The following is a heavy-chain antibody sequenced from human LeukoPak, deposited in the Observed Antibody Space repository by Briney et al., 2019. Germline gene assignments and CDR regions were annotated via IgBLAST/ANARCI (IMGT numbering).Heavy chain of an antibody. CDR1: GGSINNYY. D-gene: IGHD5-12*01. V-gene: IGHV4-59*01. CDR3: ASGRGYSGYDYFY. J-gene: IGHJ4*02. Sequence: SETLSLTCTVSGGSINNYYWSWIRQPPGKGLEWIGYIYYSGNNNYNPSLKSRVTLSVDTSKNQFSLKLSSVTAADTAVYYCASGRGYSGYDYFYWGQGTLVTVSS. CDR2: IYYSGNN.